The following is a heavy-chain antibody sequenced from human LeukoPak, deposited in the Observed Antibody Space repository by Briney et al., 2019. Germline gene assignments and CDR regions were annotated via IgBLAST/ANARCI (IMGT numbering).Heavy chain of an antibody. Sequence: GGSLRLSCAASGFTSSSYSMNWVRQAPGKGLEWVSSISSWSSFIYSADSVTGRFTISRDNAKNSLYLQMNSLRAEDTAVYYCARAGSTNSWFDPWGQGTLVIVSS. CDR2: ISSWSSFI. J-gene: IGHJ5*02. V-gene: IGHV3-21*01. D-gene: IGHD2-2*01. CDR3: ARAGSTNSWFDP. CDR1: GFTSSSYS.